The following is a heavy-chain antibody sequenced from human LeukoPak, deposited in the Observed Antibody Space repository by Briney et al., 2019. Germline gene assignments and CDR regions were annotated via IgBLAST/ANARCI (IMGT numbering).Heavy chain of an antibody. D-gene: IGHD2-2*01. V-gene: IGHV4-59*08. Sequence: ASETLSFNCTVSGVSISSYYWSWIRQPPGKGLEWIGYIYYSGSTNYNPSLKSRVTISVDTSKNQFSLKLSSVTAADTAVYYCARQLSNYIPYWGQGTLVTVSS. J-gene: IGHJ4*02. CDR2: IYYSGST. CDR3: ARQLSNYIPY. CDR1: GVSISSYY.